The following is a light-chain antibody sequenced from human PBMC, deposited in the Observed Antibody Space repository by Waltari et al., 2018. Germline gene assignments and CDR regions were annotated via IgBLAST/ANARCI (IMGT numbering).Light chain of an antibody. V-gene: IGKV3-20*01. CDR3: QQYDASPPMYT. Sequence: EIVLTQSPGTLSLSPGERATLSCRTSQRGSTTFLSWYPQKPGQAPRLLIYGAYNRATGIPDRFSGSGSGTDFTLTISRLEPEDFAVFYCQQYDASPPMYTFGQGTKLEIK. CDR1: QRGSTTF. CDR2: GAY. J-gene: IGKJ2*01.